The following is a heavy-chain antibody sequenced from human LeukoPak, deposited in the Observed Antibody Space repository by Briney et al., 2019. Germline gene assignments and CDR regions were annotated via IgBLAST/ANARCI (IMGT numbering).Heavy chain of an antibody. CDR1: GFTYSNYW. D-gene: IGHD2-2*01. J-gene: IGHJ6*02. V-gene: IGHV3-74*01. CDR3: VRDYQFIQEV. Sequence: GGSLRLSCVASGFTYSNYWMLWVRQAPGKGLMWVSLISTDGKSTRYAESVKGRFTTSRDDAKNALYLQMDILRVEDTALYFCVRDYQFIQEVWGQGTTVTVSS. CDR2: ISTDGKST.